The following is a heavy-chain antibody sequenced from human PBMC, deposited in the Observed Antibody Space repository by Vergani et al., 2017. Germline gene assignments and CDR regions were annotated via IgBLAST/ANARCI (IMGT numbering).Heavy chain of an antibody. CDR1: GFTFSSYG. CDR3: ARGWVAAGCFDY. V-gene: IGHV3-33*01. Sequence: QVQLVESGGGVVQPGRSLRLSCAASGFTFSSYGMHWVRQAPGKGLEWVAVIWYDGSNKYYADSVKGRFTISRDNAKNSLYLQMNSLRAEDTAVYYCARGWVAAGCFDYWGQGTLVTVSS. CDR2: IWYDGSNK. D-gene: IGHD6-13*01. J-gene: IGHJ4*02.